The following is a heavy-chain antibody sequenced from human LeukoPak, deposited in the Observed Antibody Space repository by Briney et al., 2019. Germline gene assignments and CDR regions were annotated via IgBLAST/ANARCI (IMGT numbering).Heavy chain of an antibody. D-gene: IGHD6-19*01. CDR1: GFTFSSYG. J-gene: IGHJ3*02. CDR2: IWYDGSNK. Sequence: PGGSLRVSCAASGFTFSSYGMHWVRQAPGKGLEWVAVIWYDGSNKYYADSVKGRFTISRDNSKNTLYLQMSSLTAEDTAVYYCARESASAAFDIWGQGTMVTVSS. V-gene: IGHV3-33*01. CDR3: ARESASAAFDI.